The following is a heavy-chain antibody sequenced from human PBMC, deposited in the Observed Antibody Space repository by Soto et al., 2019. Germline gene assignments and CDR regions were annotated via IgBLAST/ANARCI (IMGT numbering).Heavy chain of an antibody. Sequence: QEQLQESGPGLVKPSETLSLTCTVSGDSLSSYYWSWIRQPPGKGLEWIGCVFDTGSTDYNPALKTRVTISVDTSKNQFSLRLTSVTAADTAVYYCARGLIVVLQAAWFDPWGQGTLVTVSS. CDR1: GDSLSSYY. D-gene: IGHD2-2*01. V-gene: IGHV4-59*01. CDR3: ARGLIVVLQAAWFDP. CDR2: VFDTGST. J-gene: IGHJ5*02.